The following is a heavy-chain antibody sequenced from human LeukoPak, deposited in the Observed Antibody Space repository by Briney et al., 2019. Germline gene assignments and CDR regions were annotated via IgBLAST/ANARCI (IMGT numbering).Heavy chain of an antibody. V-gene: IGHV3-48*04. CDR2: ISSSSTTM. J-gene: IGHJ4*02. D-gene: IGHD5-12*01. Sequence: GGSLRLSCAASGFIFSGYSMNWVRQAPGKGLEWLSYISSSSTTMYYADSVKGRFTISRDNPKNSLYLQMNSLRAEDTAVYHCVRGSGGYDPLAFDSWGQGTLVTASS. CDR3: VRGSGGYDPLAFDS. CDR1: GFIFSGYS.